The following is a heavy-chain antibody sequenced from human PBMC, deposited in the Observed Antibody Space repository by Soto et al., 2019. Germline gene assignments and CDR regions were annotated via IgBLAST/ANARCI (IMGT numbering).Heavy chain of an antibody. J-gene: IGHJ4*02. CDR1: GYTFTSYG. D-gene: IGHD4-17*01. Sequence: QVQLVQSGAEVKKPGASVKVSCNASGYTFTSYGTSWVRQAPGQGFEWMGWISTYKGDTHCAQKLQGRVTLTTDTSTSTAYMGLRSLRSDDTAVYHCARANGDYCFDYWGQGTLVTVST. CDR3: ARANGDYCFDY. CDR2: ISTYKGDT. V-gene: IGHV1-18*01.